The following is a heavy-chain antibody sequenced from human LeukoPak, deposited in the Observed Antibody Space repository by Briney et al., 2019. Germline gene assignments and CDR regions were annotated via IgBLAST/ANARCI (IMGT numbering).Heavy chain of an antibody. J-gene: IGHJ1*01. V-gene: IGHV3-23*01. CDR3: AKVGVRVAGGSQH. CDR2: MSGSGGST. Sequence: GGSLRLSCAASEFTFSSYAMSWVRQAPGKGLEWVSGMSGSGGSTYYADSVKGRFTISRDNSKNTLYVQMNSLRAEDTAVYYCAKVGVRVAGGSQHWGQGTLVTVSS. D-gene: IGHD6-19*01. CDR1: EFTFSSYA.